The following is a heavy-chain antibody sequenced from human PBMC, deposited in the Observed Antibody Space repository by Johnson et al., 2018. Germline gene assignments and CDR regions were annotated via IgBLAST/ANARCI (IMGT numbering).Heavy chain of an antibody. J-gene: IGHJ6*02. CDR2: INHSGST. V-gene: IGHV4-34*01. Sequence: QVQLQQWGAGLLKPSETLSLNCAVYAGSFRGYYWSWIRQPPGKGLEWIGEINHSGSTNYNPSLKSRVTISVDTSKNHFSLKLNSVTAPDTAVYYCARGSGYDYYYNYYSMDVWGQGTTVTVSS. CDR3: ARGSGYDYYYNYYSMDV. CDR1: AGSFRGYY. D-gene: IGHD5-12*01.